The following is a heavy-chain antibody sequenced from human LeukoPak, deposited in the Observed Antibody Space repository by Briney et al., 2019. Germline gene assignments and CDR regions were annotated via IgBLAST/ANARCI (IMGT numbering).Heavy chain of an antibody. V-gene: IGHV4-39*01. CDR3: ARALGYCSGGSCTRGYNWFDP. CDR2: IYYGGST. D-gene: IGHD2-15*01. Sequence: SETLSLTCTVSGGSISSSDYYWGWIRQPPGKGLEWIGSIYYGGSTYYNPSLKSRVTISVDPSMNQFPLKLSFVTTADTAVYYCARALGYCSGGSCTRGYNWFDPWGQGTLVTVPS. CDR1: GGSISSSDYY. J-gene: IGHJ5*02.